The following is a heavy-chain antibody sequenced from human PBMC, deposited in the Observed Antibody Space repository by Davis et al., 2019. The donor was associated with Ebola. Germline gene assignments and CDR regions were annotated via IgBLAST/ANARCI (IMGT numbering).Heavy chain of an antibody. CDR3: ARYSSSSWTYWYFDL. Sequence: ASVKVSCKASGYTFTSYAMQWVRQAPGQGLEWMGWIDAGNGNTKYSQKFQGRVTITRDRSANTGYMELSGLRSEDTAVYYCARYSSSSWTYWYFDLWGRGTLVTVSS. D-gene: IGHD6-13*01. CDR2: IDAGNGNT. V-gene: IGHV1-3*01. J-gene: IGHJ2*01. CDR1: GYTFTSYA.